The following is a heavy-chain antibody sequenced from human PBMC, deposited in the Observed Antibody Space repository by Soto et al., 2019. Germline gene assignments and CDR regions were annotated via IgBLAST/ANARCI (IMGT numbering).Heavy chain of an antibody. D-gene: IGHD2-8*02. CDR3: AREYCTGVSCYGVDY. Sequence: GASVKVSCKASGYTFTSYGISWVRQAPGQGLEWMGWISGYNGETNYAQKFQGRVTLTADTSTTTAYMELRSLASDDTAVYYCAREYCTGVSCYGVDYWGQGTQVTVSS. CDR2: ISGYNGET. J-gene: IGHJ4*02. V-gene: IGHV1-18*01. CDR1: GYTFTSYG.